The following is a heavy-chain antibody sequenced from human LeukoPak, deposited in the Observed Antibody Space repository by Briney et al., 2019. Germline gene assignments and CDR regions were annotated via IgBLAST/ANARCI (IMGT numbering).Heavy chain of an antibody. Sequence: SETLSLTCTVSGGSISSYYWSWIRQPPGKGLEWIGEINHSRSTNYNPSLKSRVTISVDTSKNQFSLKLSSVTAADTAVYYCASIPSYYYDSSGYYSRYFDYWGQGTLVTVSS. CDR1: GGSISSYY. J-gene: IGHJ4*02. CDR3: ASIPSYYYDSSGYYSRYFDY. V-gene: IGHV4-34*01. CDR2: INHSRST. D-gene: IGHD3-22*01.